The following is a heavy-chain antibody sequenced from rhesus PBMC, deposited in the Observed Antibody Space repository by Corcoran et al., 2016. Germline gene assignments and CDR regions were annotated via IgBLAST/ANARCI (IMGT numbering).Heavy chain of an antibody. CDR3: AKLISSWNNPAFDF. J-gene: IGHJ3*01. V-gene: IGHV4-160*01. D-gene: IGHD1-20*01. CDR2: LHGSVGDT. Sequence: QVQLQESGPGLVKPSETLTLTCAVSGGSITTYYWSCIRQSPGKGLEWIGRLHGSVGDTDYSPSLKSRVTISIDTSKNQLSLKLTSVTAADTAVYFCAKLISSWNNPAFDFWGQGLRVTVSS. CDR1: GGSITTYY.